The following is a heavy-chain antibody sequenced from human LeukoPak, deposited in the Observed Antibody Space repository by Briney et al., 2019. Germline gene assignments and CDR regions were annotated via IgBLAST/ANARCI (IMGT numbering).Heavy chain of an antibody. D-gene: IGHD1-26*01. J-gene: IGHJ3*02. Sequence: SVKVSCKASGGTFSSYAISWVRQAPGQGLEWMGGIIPIFGTANYAQKFQGRVTITADESTSTAYMELSSLRSEDTAVYYCARVVGATSFDAFDIWGQGTMVTVSS. V-gene: IGHV1-69*13. CDR2: IIPIFGTA. CDR3: ARVVGATSFDAFDI. CDR1: GGTFSSYA.